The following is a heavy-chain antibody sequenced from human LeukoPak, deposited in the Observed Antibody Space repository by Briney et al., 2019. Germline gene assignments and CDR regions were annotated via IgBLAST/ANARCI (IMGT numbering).Heavy chain of an antibody. CDR1: GYSFTSYW. CDR3: ARLTMVRGVTNYYYMDV. CDR2: IYPGDSDT. D-gene: IGHD3-10*01. Sequence: GESLKISCKGSGYSFTSYWIGWVRQMPGKGLEWMGIIYPGDSDTRYSPSFQGQVTISADKSISTAYLQWSSLKASDTAMYYCARLTMVRGVTNYYYMDVWGKGTTVTISS. J-gene: IGHJ6*03. V-gene: IGHV5-51*01.